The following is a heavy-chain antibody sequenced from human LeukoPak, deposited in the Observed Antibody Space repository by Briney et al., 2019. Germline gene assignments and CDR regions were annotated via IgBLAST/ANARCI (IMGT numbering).Heavy chain of an antibody. CDR2: ISYDGSNK. V-gene: IGHV3-30-3*01. D-gene: IGHD3-22*01. J-gene: IGHJ4*02. CDR3: ARDSYDSSGYLDY. CDR1: GFTFSSYA. Sequence: PGGSLRLSCAASGFTFSSYAMHWVRQAPGKGLEWVAAISYDGSNKYYADSVKGRFTISRDNSKNTLYLQMNSLRAEDTAVYYCARDSYDSSGYLDYWGQGTLVTVSS.